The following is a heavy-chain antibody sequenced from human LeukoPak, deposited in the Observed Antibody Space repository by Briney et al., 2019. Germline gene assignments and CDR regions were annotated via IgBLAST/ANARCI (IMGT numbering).Heavy chain of an antibody. CDR2: ISSSSSYI. V-gene: IGHV3-21*01. CDR3: ARDKCSSTSCQAWFDP. D-gene: IGHD2-2*01. CDR1: GFTFSSYS. Sequence: GGSLRLSCAASGFTFSSYSMNWVRQAPRKGLEWVSSISSSSSYIYYADSVKGRFTISRDNAKNSLYLQMNSLRAEDTAVYYCARDKCSSTSCQAWFDPWGQGTLVTVSS. J-gene: IGHJ5*02.